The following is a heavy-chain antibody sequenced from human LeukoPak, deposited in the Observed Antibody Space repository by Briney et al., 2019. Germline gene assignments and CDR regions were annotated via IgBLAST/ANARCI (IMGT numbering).Heavy chain of an antibody. Sequence: GGSLRLSCAASGFTFSNYGMTWVRQAPGKGLEWVSGLSASGSFIYYTDSVKGRFTIPRDNSKSTLFLQMTGLKAEDTAVYFCGGGLDYFDYWGQGTPVTVSS. CDR3: GGGLDYFDY. V-gene: IGHV3-23*01. J-gene: IGHJ4*02. D-gene: IGHD3-16*01. CDR1: GFTFSNYG. CDR2: LSASGSFI.